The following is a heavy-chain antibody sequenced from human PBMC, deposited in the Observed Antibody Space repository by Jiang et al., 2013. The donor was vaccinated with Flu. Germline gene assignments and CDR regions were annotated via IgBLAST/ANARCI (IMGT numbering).Heavy chain of an antibody. CDR2: ISYDGSNK. Sequence: MHWSGKAPGKGRRWVAVISYDGSNKYYADSVKGRFTISRDNSKNTLYLQMNSLRAEDTAVYYCARDFPYFDYWGQGTLVTVSS. V-gene: IGHV3-30*01. J-gene: IGHJ4*02. CDR3: ARDFPYFDY.